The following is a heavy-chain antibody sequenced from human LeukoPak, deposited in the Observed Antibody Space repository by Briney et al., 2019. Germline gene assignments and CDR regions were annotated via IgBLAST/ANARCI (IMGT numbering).Heavy chain of an antibody. CDR1: GYTFTSYG. V-gene: IGHV1-18*01. CDR3: ASTYSSSFPFDY. CDR2: ISAYNGNT. Sequence: ASVKVSFTASGYTFTSYGISWVRQAPGQGLEWMGWISAYNGNTNYAQKLQGRVTMTTDTSTSTAYMELRSLRSDDTAVYYCASTYSSSFPFDYWGQGTLVTVSS. D-gene: IGHD6-6*01. J-gene: IGHJ4*02.